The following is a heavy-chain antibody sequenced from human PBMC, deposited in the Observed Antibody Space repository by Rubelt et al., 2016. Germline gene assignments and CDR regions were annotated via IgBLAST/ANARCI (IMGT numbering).Heavy chain of an antibody. Sequence: QVQLQQWGAGLLKPSETLSLTCAVYGGSFSGYYWSWIRQPPGKGLEWIGEINHSGKTNYNPSLKSRVTVSVDTSKNQVSLKLSAVAAAGTAVYYCARWWEGLQACDYWGQGTLVTVSS. CDR1: GGSFSGYY. D-gene: IGHD1-26*01. CDR3: ARWWEGLQACDY. V-gene: IGHV4-34*01. CDR2: INHSGKT. J-gene: IGHJ4*02.